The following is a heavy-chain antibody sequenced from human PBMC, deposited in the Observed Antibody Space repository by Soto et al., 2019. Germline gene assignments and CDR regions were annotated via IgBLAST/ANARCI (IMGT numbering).Heavy chain of an antibody. CDR1: RFTFSSYA. D-gene: IGHD3-10*01. V-gene: IGHV3-23*01. J-gene: IGHJ5*02. CDR2: ISGSGGST. CDR3: AKCPGLGGFYNWFDP. Sequence: PGGSLRLSCAASRFTFSSYAMSWVRQAPGKGLEWVSSISGSGGSTYYADSVRGRFIISRDNSKNTLYLQMNSLRAEDTAIYYCAKCPGLGGFYNWFDPWGQGTLVTVSS.